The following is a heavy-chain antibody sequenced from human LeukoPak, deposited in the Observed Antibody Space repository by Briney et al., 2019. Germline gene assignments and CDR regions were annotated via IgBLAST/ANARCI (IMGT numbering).Heavy chain of an antibody. V-gene: IGHV4-59*11. CDR1: GGSIGSHY. CDR3: ARGVVIAPQTFDY. Sequence: ASETLSLTCTVSGGSIGSHYWTWIQQTPGKGLEWIGYVYDIGSTKYNPSLKSRVTISVDTSKNQFSLRLSSVTAADTAVYYCARGVVIAPQTFDYWGQGTLVTVSS. J-gene: IGHJ4*02. CDR2: VYDIGST. D-gene: IGHD2-21*01.